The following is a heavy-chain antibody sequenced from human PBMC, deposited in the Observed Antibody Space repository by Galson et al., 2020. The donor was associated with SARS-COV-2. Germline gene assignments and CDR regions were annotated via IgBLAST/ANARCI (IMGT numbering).Heavy chain of an antibody. J-gene: IGHJ6*02. Sequence: ASVKVSCKASGYTFTSYGISWVRQAPGQGPEWMGWISAYNGNTKYAQKLQGRVTMTTDTSTSTAYMELRSLRSDDTAVYYCARAGEVVVVAATDYYGMDVWGQGTTVTVSS. V-gene: IGHV1-18*01. D-gene: IGHD2-15*01. CDR3: ARAGEVVVVAATDYYGMDV. CDR2: ISAYNGNT. CDR1: GYTFTSYG.